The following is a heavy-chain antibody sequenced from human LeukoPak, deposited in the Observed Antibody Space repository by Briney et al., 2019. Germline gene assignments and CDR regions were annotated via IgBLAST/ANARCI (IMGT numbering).Heavy chain of an antibody. V-gene: IGHV3-30*18. D-gene: IGHD2-15*01. J-gene: IGHJ6*02. Sequence: PGGSLRLSCAASGFTFSSYGMHWVRRAPGKGLEWVAVISYDGSNKYYADSVKGRFTISRDNSKNTLYLQMNSLRAEDTAVYYCAKDRWEVVASGYGMDVWGQGTTVTVSS. CDR2: ISYDGSNK. CDR3: AKDRWEVVASGYGMDV. CDR1: GFTFSSYG.